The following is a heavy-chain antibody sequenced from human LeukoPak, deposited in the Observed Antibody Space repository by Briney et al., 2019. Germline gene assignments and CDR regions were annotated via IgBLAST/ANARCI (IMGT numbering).Heavy chain of an antibody. CDR2: IYYSGST. D-gene: IGHD6-19*01. Sequence: PSETLSLTCTVSGGSISSYYWSWIRQPPGKGLEWTGYIYYSGSTNYNPSLKSRVTISVDTSKNQFSLKLSSVTAADTAVYYCARVNSGWIQYWGQGTLVTVSS. CDR1: GGSISSYY. CDR3: ARVNSGWIQY. J-gene: IGHJ4*02. V-gene: IGHV4-59*01.